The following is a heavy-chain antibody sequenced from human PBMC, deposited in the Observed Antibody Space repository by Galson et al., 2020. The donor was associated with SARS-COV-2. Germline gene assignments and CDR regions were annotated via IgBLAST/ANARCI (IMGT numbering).Heavy chain of an antibody. J-gene: IGHJ6*02. CDR3: ARGKSLMDFWSGYQLPLYYYGMDV. CDR1: GGSFSGYY. D-gene: IGHD3-3*01. Sequence: SETLSLTCAVYGGSFSGYYWSWIRQPPGKGLEWIGEINHSGSTNYNPSLKSRVTISVDTSKNQFSLKLSSVTAADTAVYYCARGKSLMDFWSGYQLPLYYYGMDVWGQGTTVTVSS. CDR2: INHSGST. V-gene: IGHV4-34*01.